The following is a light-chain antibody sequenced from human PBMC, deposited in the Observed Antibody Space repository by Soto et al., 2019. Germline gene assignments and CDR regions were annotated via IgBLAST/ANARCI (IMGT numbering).Light chain of an antibody. CDR1: SSDVGSYNL. V-gene: IGLV2-23*02. CDR3: CSYAGSSSVHVV. Sequence: QSVLTQPASVSGSPGQSITISCTGTSSDVGSYNLVSWYQQHPGKAPKLMIYEVSKRPSGGSNRFSGSKSGNTASLTISGLQAEDESEYCCCSYAGSSSVHVVVGGGTKVTV. J-gene: IGLJ2*01. CDR2: EVS.